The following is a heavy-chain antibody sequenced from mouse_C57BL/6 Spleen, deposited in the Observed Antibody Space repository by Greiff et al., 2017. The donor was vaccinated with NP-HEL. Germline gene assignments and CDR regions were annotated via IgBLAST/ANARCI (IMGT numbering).Heavy chain of an antibody. D-gene: IGHD2-1*01. V-gene: IGHV5-6*01. Sequence: EVQLVESGGDLVKPGGSLKLSCAASGFTFSSYGMSWVRQTPDKRLEWVATISSGGSYTYYPDSVKGRFTISRDNAKNTLYLQMSSLKSEDTAMYYCARHEGNYFAMDYWGQGTSVTVSS. J-gene: IGHJ4*01. CDR2: ISSGGSYT. CDR1: GFTFSSYG. CDR3: ARHEGNYFAMDY.